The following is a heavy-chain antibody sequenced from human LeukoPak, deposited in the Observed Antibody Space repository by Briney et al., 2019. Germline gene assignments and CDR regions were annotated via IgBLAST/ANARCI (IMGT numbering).Heavy chain of an antibody. CDR3: ASTKLGEFNN. D-gene: IGHD7-27*01. V-gene: IGHV3-7*01. Sequence: PGGSLRLSCGASGLSFSGYWMTWVRQAPGRGLEWVANIKPDGSEKFYVDSVKGRFTISRDNAKSSLYLQMISLTAEDTAVYYCASTKLGEFNNWGQGTLVTVSS. CDR1: GLSFSGYW. J-gene: IGHJ4*02. CDR2: IKPDGSEK.